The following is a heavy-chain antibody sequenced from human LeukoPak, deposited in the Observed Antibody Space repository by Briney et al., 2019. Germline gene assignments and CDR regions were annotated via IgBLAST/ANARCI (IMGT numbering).Heavy chain of an antibody. CDR2: IYPGDSNT. CDR3: ARRISVTGTHWFDP. V-gene: IGHV5-51*01. CDR1: GYSFTSYW. J-gene: IGHJ5*02. D-gene: IGHD6-19*01. Sequence: GESLKISCKGSGYSFTSYWIGWVRQMPGKGLEWMGIIYPGDSNTRYSPSLQGQVTISVDKSISTAYLQWSSLKASDTAMYYCARRISVTGTHWFDPWGQGTLVTVSS.